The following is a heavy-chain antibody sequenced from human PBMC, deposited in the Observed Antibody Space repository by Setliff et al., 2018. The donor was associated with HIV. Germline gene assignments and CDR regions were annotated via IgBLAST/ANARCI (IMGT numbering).Heavy chain of an antibody. D-gene: IGHD1-26*01. V-gene: IGHV4-39*01. CDR1: GGSISSSSYY. J-gene: IGHJ6*02. CDR3: ARWAEVDGMDV. Sequence: PSETLSLTCTVSGGSISSSSYYWGWIRQPPGKGLEWIGSIYYSGSTYYNPSLKSRVTISVDTSKNQFSLKLSSVAAADTAVYYCARWAEVDGMDVWGQGTTVTVS. CDR2: IYYSGST.